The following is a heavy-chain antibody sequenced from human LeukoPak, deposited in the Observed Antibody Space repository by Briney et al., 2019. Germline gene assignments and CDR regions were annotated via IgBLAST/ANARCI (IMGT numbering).Heavy chain of an antibody. Sequence: PGGSLRLSCAASGFTFSSYEMNWVRQAPGKGLEWVSYISSSGSTIYYADSVKGRFTISRDNAKNSLYLQMNSLRAEDTAVYYCARREVVIVPTAIDYWGQGTLVTVSS. V-gene: IGHV3-48*03. D-gene: IGHD2-2*01. J-gene: IGHJ4*02. CDR3: ARREVVIVPTAIDY. CDR1: GFTFSSYE. CDR2: ISSSGSTI.